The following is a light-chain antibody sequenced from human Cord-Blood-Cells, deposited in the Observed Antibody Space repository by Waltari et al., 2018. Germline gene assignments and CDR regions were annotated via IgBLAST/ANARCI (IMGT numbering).Light chain of an antibody. CDR2: KAS. CDR3: QQYNSSMYT. V-gene: IGKV1-5*03. CDR1: QSISSW. Sequence: DIQMTQSPSTLSASVGDRVTITCRASQSISSWLAWYQQKPGKAPKLLIYKASSLESGVPSRFSGSGSGTEFTLTISSLQPDDFATYYCQQYNSSMYTLGQGTKLEIK. J-gene: IGKJ2*01.